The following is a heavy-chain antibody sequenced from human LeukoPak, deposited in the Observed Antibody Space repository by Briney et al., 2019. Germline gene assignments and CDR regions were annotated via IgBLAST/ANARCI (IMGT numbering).Heavy chain of an antibody. Sequence: PSETLSLTCAVYGGSFSGYYWSWIRQPPGKGLEWIGEINHSGSTNYNPSLKSRVTISVDTSKNQFSLKLSSVTAADTAVYYCARDPVLRFSGFDPWGQGTLVTVPS. CDR1: GGSFSGYY. J-gene: IGHJ5*02. V-gene: IGHV4-34*01. D-gene: IGHD3-3*01. CDR3: ARDPVLRFSGFDP. CDR2: INHSGST.